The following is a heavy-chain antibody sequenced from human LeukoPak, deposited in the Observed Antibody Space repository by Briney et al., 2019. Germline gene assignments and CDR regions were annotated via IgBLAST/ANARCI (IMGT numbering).Heavy chain of an antibody. Sequence: PGGSLRLSCAASGFTVSSNYMSWVRQAPGKGLEWVANIKQDGTEKYYVDSVKGRFTISRDNAKNSLYLQMNSLRVEDTAVYYCARREGDYVWGSYLDYWGQGTLVTVSS. J-gene: IGHJ4*02. CDR3: ARREGDYVWGSYLDY. V-gene: IGHV3-7*01. CDR1: GFTVSSNY. D-gene: IGHD3-16*02. CDR2: IKQDGTEK.